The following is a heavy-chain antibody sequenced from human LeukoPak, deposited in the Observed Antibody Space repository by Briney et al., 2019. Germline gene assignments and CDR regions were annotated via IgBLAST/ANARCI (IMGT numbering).Heavy chain of an antibody. Sequence: SETLSLTCAVYGGSFSGYYWSWIRQPPGKGLEWIGEINHSGSTNYNPSLKSRVTISVDTSKNQFSLKLSSVTAADPAVYYCARRGYWNWFDPWGQGTLVTVSS. J-gene: IGHJ5*02. CDR3: ARRGYWNWFDP. CDR1: GGSFSGYY. CDR2: INHSGST. D-gene: IGHD3-22*01. V-gene: IGHV4-34*01.